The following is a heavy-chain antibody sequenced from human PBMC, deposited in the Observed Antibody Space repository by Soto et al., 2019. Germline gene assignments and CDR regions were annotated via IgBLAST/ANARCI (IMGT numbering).Heavy chain of an antibody. J-gene: IGHJ3*01. V-gene: IGHV3-21*01. CDR3: ASPRGLDDAFDF. D-gene: IGHD3-10*01. CDR1: VFTFISYA. Sequence: GWSLRLSCASSVFTFISYAMSWVRQAPGKGLEWVSSVSSSGSYKYYADSVKGRFTISRDNAKNSLYLQMNSLRAEDTAVYFCASPRGLDDAFDFWGQGTMVTVSS. CDR2: VSSSGSYK.